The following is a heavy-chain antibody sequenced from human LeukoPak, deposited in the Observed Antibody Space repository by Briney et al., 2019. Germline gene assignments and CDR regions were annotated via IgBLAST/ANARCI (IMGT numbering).Heavy chain of an antibody. D-gene: IGHD6-6*01. V-gene: IGHV4-59*01. CDR1: AASISDYY. Sequence: PSETLSLTCSVSAASISDYYWSWIRLPPGKGLEWIGYIYYSGTTNYNPSLKSRVTISKDPSKNQISLKLTSVTHADTAVYYCARGSNWFDPWGQGILATVSS. CDR3: ARGSNWFDP. J-gene: IGHJ5*02. CDR2: IYYSGTT.